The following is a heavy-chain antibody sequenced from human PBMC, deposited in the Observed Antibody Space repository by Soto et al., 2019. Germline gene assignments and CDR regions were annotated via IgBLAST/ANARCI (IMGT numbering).Heavy chain of an antibody. Sequence: QVQLVESGGGVVQPGRSLRLSCAASGFTFSTYGMHWVRQAPGKGLEWVAVISYDGSNKYYADSVKGRFTISRDNSKNTLYLQMNSLRAEYTAVYYCAKHISISPCRYRLYKWLDPWGQGTLVTVSS. V-gene: IGHV3-30*18. CDR3: AKHISISPCRYRLYKWLDP. CDR2: ISYDGSNK. J-gene: IGHJ5*02. CDR1: GFTFSTYG. D-gene: IGHD2-2*01.